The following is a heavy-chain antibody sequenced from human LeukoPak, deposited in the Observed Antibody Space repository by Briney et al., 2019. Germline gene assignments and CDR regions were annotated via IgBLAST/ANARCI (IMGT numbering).Heavy chain of an antibody. Sequence: GGSLRLSCASSGFTFSSRWMSWVRQAPGKGLEWVANIKEDGREKYYVDSVKGRFTISRDNAKNSLYLRMNSLRAEDTALYYCARGGYSYDYWGQGTLVTVSS. CDR3: ARGGYSYDY. CDR1: GFTFSSRW. J-gene: IGHJ4*02. D-gene: IGHD5-18*01. V-gene: IGHV3-7*04. CDR2: IKEDGREK.